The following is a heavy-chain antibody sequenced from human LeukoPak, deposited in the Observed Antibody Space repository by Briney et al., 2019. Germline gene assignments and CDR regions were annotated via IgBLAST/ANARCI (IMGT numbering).Heavy chain of an antibody. CDR1: GFTFSNYA. CDR3: ARGQFRLSDYDSSGFDY. J-gene: IGHJ4*02. CDR2: ISYGGNNK. D-gene: IGHD3-22*01. Sequence: GRSLRLSCVASGFTFSNYAMHWVRQAPGKGLEWVAVISYGGNNKNYADSVKGRFTISRDNSKNTLYLQMISLRVEDTAVYYCARGQFRLSDYDSSGFDYWGQGTLVTVSS. V-gene: IGHV3-30*04.